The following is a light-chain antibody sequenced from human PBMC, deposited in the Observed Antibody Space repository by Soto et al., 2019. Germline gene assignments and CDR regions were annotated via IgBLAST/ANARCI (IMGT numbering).Light chain of an antibody. CDR2: GAS. J-gene: IGKJ1*01. CDR3: QQYGSSPPTWT. CDR1: QSVSNNY. V-gene: IGKV3-20*01. Sequence: IVLTQSPGTLSLSPVEIATLSCMASQSVSNNYLAWYQQKPGQAPRLLIYGASSRATGIPDRFSGSGSGTDFTLTISRLEPEDFAVYYCQQYGSSPPTWTFGQGTKVDIK.